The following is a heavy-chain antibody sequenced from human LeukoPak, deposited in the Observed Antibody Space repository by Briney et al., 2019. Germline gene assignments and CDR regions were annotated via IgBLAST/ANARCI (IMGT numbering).Heavy chain of an antibody. CDR3: AHYGDYRFMYYVDY. D-gene: IGHD4-17*01. Sequence: KESGPTLVKPTQTLTLTCTFSGFSLSTSGVGVGWIRQPPGKALEWLALIYWNDDSRYSPSLRTRLTITKDTSKNQVVLTMTNMDPVDTATYYCAHYGDYRFMYYVDYWGQGTLVTVSS. J-gene: IGHJ4*02. V-gene: IGHV2-5*01. CDR2: IYWNDDS. CDR1: GFSLSTSGVG.